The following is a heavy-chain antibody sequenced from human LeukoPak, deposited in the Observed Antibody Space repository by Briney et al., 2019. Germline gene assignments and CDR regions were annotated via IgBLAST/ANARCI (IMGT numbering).Heavy chain of an antibody. J-gene: IGHJ4*02. CDR3: ARCISMVRGVIRPPGY. V-gene: IGHV4-39*01. D-gene: IGHD3-10*01. CDR2: IYYSGSA. CDR1: GGSISSSSYH. Sequence: SETLSLTCSVSGGSISSSSYHWGWIRQSPGKGLEWIGSIYYSGSAYYNPSLKSRLTISVDTSKNQFSLKLNSVTAADTAVYYCARCISMVRGVIRPPGYWGQGTLVTVSS.